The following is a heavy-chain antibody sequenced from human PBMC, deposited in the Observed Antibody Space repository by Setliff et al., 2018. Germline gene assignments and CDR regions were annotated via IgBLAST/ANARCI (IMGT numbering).Heavy chain of an antibody. CDR1: GYTFTSYG. CDR3: VREYSGGGLM. J-gene: IGHJ3*01. CDR2: ISAYNGNT. D-gene: IGHD6-19*01. Sequence: GASVKVSCKASGYTFTSYGFSWVRQAPGQGLEWVGWISAYNGNTNYGQKYQGRVTMTTDTSTNTVYMELRSLRSDDTVVYFCVREYSGGGLMWGQGTMVTVSS. V-gene: IGHV1-18*01.